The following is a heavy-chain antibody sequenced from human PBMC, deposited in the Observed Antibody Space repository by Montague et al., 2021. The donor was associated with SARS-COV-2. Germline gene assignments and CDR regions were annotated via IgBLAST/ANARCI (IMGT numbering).Heavy chain of an antibody. CDR3: AREGTVPGPRGIYFDD. Sequence: CAISGDSVSSNSAARSWIRQSPSGGLEWLGRTYYRSKWYTDYAPSVKTRITITPDTSNNQFSLHLNSVTPGDTAVYYCAREGTVPGPRGIYFDDWGQGTLVTVSS. V-gene: IGHV6-1*01. J-gene: IGHJ4*02. CDR2: TYYRSKWYT. D-gene: IGHD1-1*01. CDR1: GDSVSSNSAA.